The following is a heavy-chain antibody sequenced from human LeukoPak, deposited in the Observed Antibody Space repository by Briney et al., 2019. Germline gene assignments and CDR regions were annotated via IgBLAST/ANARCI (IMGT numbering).Heavy chain of an antibody. D-gene: IGHD1-1*01. J-gene: IGHJ4*02. CDR2: IFNSGST. Sequence: SETLSLTCTVSGGSITSYYWSWIRQPPGKGLEWIGSIFNSGSTNYNPSLKSRVTILVDTSKNQFSLRLRSVTAADTAVYYCARVNINNWHSCDYWGQGTLVTVSS. V-gene: IGHV4-59*01. CDR1: GGSITSYY. CDR3: ARVNINNWHSCDY.